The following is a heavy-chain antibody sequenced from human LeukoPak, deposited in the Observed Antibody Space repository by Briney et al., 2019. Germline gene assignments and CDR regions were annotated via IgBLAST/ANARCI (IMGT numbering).Heavy chain of an antibody. CDR3: ARDQGYCSSTSCYHNYYYYMDV. J-gene: IGHJ6*03. D-gene: IGHD2-2*01. V-gene: IGHV1-69*05. CDR1: GGTFGSYA. CDR2: IIPIFGTA. Sequence: WASVKVSCKASGGTFGSYAISWVRQAPGQGLEWMGGIIPIFGTANYAQKFQGRVTITTDESTSTAYMELSSLRSEDTAVYYCARDQGYCSSTSCYHNYYYYMDVWGKGTTVTVSS.